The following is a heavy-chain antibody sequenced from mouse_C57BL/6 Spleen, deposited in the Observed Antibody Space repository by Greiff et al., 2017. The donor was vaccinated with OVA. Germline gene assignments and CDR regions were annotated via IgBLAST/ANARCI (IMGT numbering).Heavy chain of an antibody. CDR3: ARRIYYDYQRDFDY. V-gene: IGHV1-50*01. Sequence: QVQLQQPGAELVKPGASVKLSCKASGYTFTSYWMQWVKQRPGQGLEWIGEIDPSDSYTNYNQKFKGKATLTVDTSSSTAYMQLSSLTSEDSAVYYCARRIYYDYQRDFDYWGQGTTLTVSS. D-gene: IGHD2-4*01. CDR2: IDPSDSYT. J-gene: IGHJ2*01. CDR1: GYTFTSYW.